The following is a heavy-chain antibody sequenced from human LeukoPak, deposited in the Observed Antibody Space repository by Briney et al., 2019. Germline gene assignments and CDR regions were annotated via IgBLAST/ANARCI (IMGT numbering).Heavy chain of an antibody. Sequence: SETLSLTCTVSGGSISSYYWSWIRQPAGKGLEWIGRIYTSGSTNYNPSLKSRVTMSVDTSKNQFSLKLSSVTAADTAVYYCARSLDSTAAYYYYMDVWAKGPRSPSP. CDR1: GGSISSYY. J-gene: IGHJ6*03. V-gene: IGHV4-4*07. D-gene: IGHD3/OR15-3a*01. CDR3: ARSLDSTAAYYYYMDV. CDR2: IYTSGST.